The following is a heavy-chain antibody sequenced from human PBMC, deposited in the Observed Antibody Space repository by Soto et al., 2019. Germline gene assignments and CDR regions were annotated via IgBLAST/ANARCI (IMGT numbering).Heavy chain of an antibody. CDR1: GGSISSSSYN. J-gene: IGHJ3*01. CDR2: IYYSGST. CDR3: ARRDGAFDV. V-gene: IGHV4-39*01. Sequence: QLQLQESGPGLVKPSETLSLTSSVSGGSISSSSYNWGWIRQPPGKGLEWIGSIYYSGSTYYNPSLRSRVTISKDTSKGQFSLKLTSVTAADSAVYYCARRDGAFDVWGQGTMVTVSS.